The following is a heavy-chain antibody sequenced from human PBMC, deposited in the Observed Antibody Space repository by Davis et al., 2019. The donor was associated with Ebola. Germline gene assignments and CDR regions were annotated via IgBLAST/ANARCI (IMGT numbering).Heavy chain of an antibody. V-gene: IGHV3-48*03. Sequence: SVKGRFTISGDNAKNSLFLQMNSLRAEDTAVYYCARATRLGEISIGMDVWGQGTTVTVSS. D-gene: IGHD3-16*01. J-gene: IGHJ6*02. CDR3: ARATRLGEISIGMDV.